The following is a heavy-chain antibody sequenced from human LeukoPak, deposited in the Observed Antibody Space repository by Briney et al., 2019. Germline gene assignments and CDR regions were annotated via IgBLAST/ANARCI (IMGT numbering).Heavy chain of an antibody. D-gene: IGHD3-16*01. CDR3: AKDEATSGGGLAS. V-gene: IGHV3-53*01. CDR1: GFTVSGTH. J-gene: IGHJ4*02. Sequence: EGSLRLSCAASGFTVSGTHMSWVRQAPGKGLEWVSAMYTGGTTYYADSVTGRFTISRDNSKNTLYLHMNSLRAEDTAVYYCAKDEATSGGGLASWGQGTLVSVSS. CDR2: MYTGGTT.